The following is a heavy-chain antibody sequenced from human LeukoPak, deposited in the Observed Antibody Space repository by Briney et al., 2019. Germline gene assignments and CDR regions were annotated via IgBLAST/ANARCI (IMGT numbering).Heavy chain of an antibody. CDR1: GFTFSSYA. Sequence: GGSLRLSCAASGFTFSSYAMSWVRQAPGKGLEWVSAISGSGGSTYYADSVKGRFTISRDNSKNTLYLQMNSLRAEDTAVYYCAKDRDYYDSSGYFGYWGQGTLVTVSS. D-gene: IGHD3-22*01. CDR3: AKDRDYYDSSGYFGY. V-gene: IGHV3-23*01. J-gene: IGHJ4*02. CDR2: ISGSGGST.